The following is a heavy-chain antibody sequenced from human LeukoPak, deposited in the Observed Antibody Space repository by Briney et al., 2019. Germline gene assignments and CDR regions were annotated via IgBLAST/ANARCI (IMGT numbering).Heavy chain of an antibody. J-gene: IGHJ4*02. CDR1: GYTFTSYG. Sequence: ASVKVSFKASGYTFTSYGISWMRPAPGQGLAWMGWISAYNGNTNYAQKLQGRVTMTTDTSTSTAYMELRSLRSDDTAVYYCARGGITIFGERKYYFDYWGQGTLVTVSS. CDR3: ARGGITIFGERKYYFDY. V-gene: IGHV1-18*01. D-gene: IGHD3-3*01. CDR2: ISAYNGNT.